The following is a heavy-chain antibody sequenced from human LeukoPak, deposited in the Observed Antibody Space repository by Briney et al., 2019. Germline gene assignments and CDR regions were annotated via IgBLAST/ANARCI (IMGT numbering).Heavy chain of an antibody. J-gene: IGHJ4*02. CDR2: IIPIFGTA. V-gene: IGHV1-69*13. Sequence: GASVKVSCKASGGTFSSYAISWVRQAPGQGLEWMGGIIPIFGTANYAQKFQGRVTITADESTSTAYMELSSLRSEDTAVYYCARGGYGGNPPGYWGQGTLVTVSS. CDR3: ARGGYGGNPPGY. CDR1: GGTFSSYA. D-gene: IGHD4-23*01.